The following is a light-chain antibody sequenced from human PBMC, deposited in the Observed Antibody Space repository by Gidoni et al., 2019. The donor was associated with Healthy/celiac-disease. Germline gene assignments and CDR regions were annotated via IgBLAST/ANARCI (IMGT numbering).Light chain of an antibody. CDR1: QSVSSY. Sequence: EIVLTQSPATLSLSPGEIATLSCRASQSVSSYLAWYQQKPGQAPRLLIYDATNRATGIPARFSGSGSGTDFTLTISSLEPEDFAVYYCQQRSNWPPTFGGGTKVGIK. J-gene: IGKJ4*01. V-gene: IGKV3-11*01. CDR2: DAT. CDR3: QQRSNWPPT.